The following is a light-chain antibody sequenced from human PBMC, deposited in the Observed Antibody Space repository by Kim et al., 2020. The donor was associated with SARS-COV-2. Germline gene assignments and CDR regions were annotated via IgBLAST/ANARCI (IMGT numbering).Light chain of an antibody. CDR3: QQYNAWPLT. V-gene: IGKV3-15*01. CDR1: QSVGTN. Sequence: VSPGERATLSGRASQSVGTNLAWYQQKPGQAPRLLIYGASTRATGIPARFSGSGSGTEFTLTISSLQSEDFAVYYCQQYNAWPLTFGGGTKVDIK. J-gene: IGKJ4*01. CDR2: GAS.